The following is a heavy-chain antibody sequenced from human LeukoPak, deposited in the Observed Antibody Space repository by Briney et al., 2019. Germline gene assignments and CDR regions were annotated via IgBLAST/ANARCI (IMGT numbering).Heavy chain of an antibody. CDR1: GFTFSNAW. D-gene: IGHD3-10*01. Sequence: GGSLRLSCAASGFTFSNAWMSWVRQAPGKGLEWVGRIKSKTDGGTTDYAAPVKGRFTISRDDSKNTLYLQMNSLKTEDTAVYYCTTAPPAPPLLWFGEPYYYYYMDVWGKGTTVTISS. CDR3: TTAPPAPPLLWFGEPYYYYYMDV. CDR2: IKSKTDGGTT. V-gene: IGHV3-15*01. J-gene: IGHJ6*03.